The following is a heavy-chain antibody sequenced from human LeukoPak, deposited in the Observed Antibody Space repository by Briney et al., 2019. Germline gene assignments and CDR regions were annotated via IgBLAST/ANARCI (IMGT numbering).Heavy chain of an antibody. D-gene: IGHD4-11*01. J-gene: IGHJ5*02. Sequence: GGSLRLSCAASGFNFKTYVMTWVRQAPGKGLEWVSSIGDSGTTTYYADSVRGRFVISRDNSNNILYLRLNNLTAEDTAIYFCARGLCATTACGLMSFDPWGQGSLVTVSS. CDR1: GFNFKTYV. CDR2: IGDSGTTT. V-gene: IGHV3-23*01. CDR3: ARGLCATTACGLMSFDP.